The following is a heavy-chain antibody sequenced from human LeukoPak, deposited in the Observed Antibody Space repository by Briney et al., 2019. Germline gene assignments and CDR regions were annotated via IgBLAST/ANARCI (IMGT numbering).Heavy chain of an antibody. Sequence: GGSLRLSCAASGFTFSSYAMSWVRQAPGKGLEWVSAISGSGGSTYYADSVKGRFTISRDNSKNTLYLQMNSLRAEDTALYYCAKDIAYGDYMGAFDIWGQGTMVTVSS. CDR1: GFTFSSYA. D-gene: IGHD4-17*01. CDR2: ISGSGGST. J-gene: IGHJ3*02. CDR3: AKDIAYGDYMGAFDI. V-gene: IGHV3-23*01.